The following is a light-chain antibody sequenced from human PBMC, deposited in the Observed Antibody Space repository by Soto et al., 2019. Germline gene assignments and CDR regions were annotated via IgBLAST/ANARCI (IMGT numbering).Light chain of an antibody. CDR2: GAS. J-gene: IGKJ5*01. CDR3: QHYVTSSIT. Sequence: IVLKQSPGTLSLSPGERATLSCRASQSVSNKYLAWYQQKPGQAPRLLIYGASNRATGIPDRFSGSGSGTDFTLTISRLQHEDFAVYYCQHYVTSSITFGQGTRLEIK. V-gene: IGKV3-20*01. CDR1: QSVSNKY.